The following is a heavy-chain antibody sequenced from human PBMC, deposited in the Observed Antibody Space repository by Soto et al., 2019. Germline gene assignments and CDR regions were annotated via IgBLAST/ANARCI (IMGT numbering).Heavy chain of an antibody. CDR1: GGSVSSYY. J-gene: IGHJ4*02. Sequence: TLSLTCTVSGGSVSSYYWSWVRQPPGKGLEWIGSSSFTGNTFFNPSLKSRVDVFVDTSKNQFSLKVNSVTAADTAVYYCARPDSSSWAASFDSWGQGILVTVSS. D-gene: IGHD2-2*01. V-gene: IGHV4-39*01. CDR3: ARPDSSSWAASFDS. CDR2: SSFTGNT.